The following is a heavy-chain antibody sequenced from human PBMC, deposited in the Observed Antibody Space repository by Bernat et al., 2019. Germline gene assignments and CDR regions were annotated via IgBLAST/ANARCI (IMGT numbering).Heavy chain of an antibody. CDR1: GFTLSSYD. V-gene: IGHV3-30*18. D-gene: IGHD3-22*01. CDR3: AEDQWEPGSGYYTVWHHFDY. J-gene: IGHJ4*02. Sequence: QVQLVESGGGVVWPGRSLRLSCVASGFTLSSYDMHWVRQAPGKGLEWVAVISYDGSNKYYADSVKGRFTIDGDNSKNTLYLQMNSVGGEDTAVYYCAEDQWEPGSGYYTVWHHFDYWGQGTLVTVSS. CDR2: ISYDGSNK.